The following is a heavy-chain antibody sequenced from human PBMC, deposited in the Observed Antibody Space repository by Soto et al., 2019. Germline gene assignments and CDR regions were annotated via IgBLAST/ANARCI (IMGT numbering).Heavy chain of an antibody. J-gene: IGHJ5*02. CDR3: ARENNWNYGSWFDP. Sequence: QVQLQESGPGLVKPSETLSLTCTVSGGSVSSGSYYWSWIRQPPGKGLEWIGYIYYSGSTNYNPSLKSRVTISVDPSKNQFSLKLSSVTAADTAVYYCARENNWNYGSWFDPWGQGTLVTVSS. V-gene: IGHV4-61*01. CDR1: GGSVSSGSYY. D-gene: IGHD1-7*01. CDR2: IYYSGST.